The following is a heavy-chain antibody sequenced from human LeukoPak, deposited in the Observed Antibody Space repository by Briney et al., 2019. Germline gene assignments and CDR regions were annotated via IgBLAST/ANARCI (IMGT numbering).Heavy chain of an antibody. D-gene: IGHD2-8*01. J-gene: IGHJ6*03. Sequence: GESLKISFKGSGYSFTSYWIGWVRQMPGKGLEWMGIIYPDDSDTRYSPSFEGQVIISVDKSISTAYLQWSSLKASDTATYYCARHGHCTNGVCYSNYYYYMDVWGKGTTVTVSS. CDR3: ARHGHCTNGVCYSNYYYYMDV. CDR1: GYSFTSYW. V-gene: IGHV5-51*01. CDR2: IYPDDSDT.